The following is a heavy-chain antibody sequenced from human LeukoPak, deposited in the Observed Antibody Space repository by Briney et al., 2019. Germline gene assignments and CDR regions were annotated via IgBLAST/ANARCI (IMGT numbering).Heavy chain of an antibody. D-gene: IGHD3-10*01. V-gene: IGHV3-21*01. Sequence: GGSLRLSCAASGFTFSSYWMHWVRQAPGKGLEWVSSISTTSDYIYYADSLKGRFTISRDNSKNTLYLQMNSLRAEDTAVYYCAKSYGSGSYIIDYWGQGTLVTVSS. CDR1: GFTFSSYW. J-gene: IGHJ4*02. CDR2: ISTTSDYI. CDR3: AKSYGSGSYIIDY.